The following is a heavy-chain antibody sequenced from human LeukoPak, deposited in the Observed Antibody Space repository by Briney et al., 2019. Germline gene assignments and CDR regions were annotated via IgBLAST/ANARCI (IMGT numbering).Heavy chain of an antibody. D-gene: IGHD4-17*01. CDR2: IYYSGST. CDR1: GGSISSYY. CDR3: ARDLRYYGDFPNWFDP. J-gene: IGHJ5*02. Sequence: KPSETLSLTCTVSGGSISSYYWSWIRQPPGKGLEWIGYIYYSGSTNYNPSLKSRVTISVDTSKNQFSLKLSSVTAADTAVYYCARDLRYYGDFPNWFDPWGQGTLVTVSS. V-gene: IGHV4-59*01.